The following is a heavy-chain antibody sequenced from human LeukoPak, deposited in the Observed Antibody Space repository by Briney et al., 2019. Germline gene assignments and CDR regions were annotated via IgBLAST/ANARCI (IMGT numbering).Heavy chain of an antibody. CDR3: TRVIRLSGGRYYFDY. D-gene: IGHD3-9*01. CDR1: GFAFGDFA. CDR2: IRSKSYSGTT. J-gene: IGHJ4*02. Sequence: SLRLSCTASGFAFGDFAMSWVRQAPGKGLEWVAFIRSKSYSGTTEHAASVKGRFIISRDDSKSIAYLQMNSLNTDDTAVYYCTRVIRLSGGRYYFDYWGQGTLVTVSS. V-gene: IGHV3-49*04.